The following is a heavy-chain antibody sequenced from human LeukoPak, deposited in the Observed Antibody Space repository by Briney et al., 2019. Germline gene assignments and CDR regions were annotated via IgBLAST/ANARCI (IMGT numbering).Heavy chain of an antibody. D-gene: IGHD2-15*01. V-gene: IGHV1-2*02. CDR1: GYTFTGYY. CDR3: AREGGPARNWFDP. Sequence: ASVKVSCKAPGYTFTGYYMHWVRQAPGQGLEWMGWINPNTGGTNYAQKFQGRVTMTRDTSISTVYMELSRLRSDDTAVYYCAREGGPARNWFDPWGQGTLVTASS. CDR2: INPNTGGT. J-gene: IGHJ5*02.